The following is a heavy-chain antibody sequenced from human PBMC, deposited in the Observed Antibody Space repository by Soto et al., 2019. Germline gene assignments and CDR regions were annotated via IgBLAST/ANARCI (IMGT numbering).Heavy chain of an antibody. V-gene: IGHV4-59*01. CDR3: ARVESPYSSGWARGAEYFQH. CDR1: GGSITSSY. Sequence: SETLSLTCTVSGGSITSSYWSWVRRPPGKGLEWIAYIYDTGISGYTPSTSYHPSLKSRVTMSVDTSKSQFSLTLTSVTAADTAVCYCARVESPYSSGWARGAEYFQHWVQGTRVTVSS. CDR2: IYDTGISGYTPST. J-gene: IGHJ1*01. D-gene: IGHD6-19*01.